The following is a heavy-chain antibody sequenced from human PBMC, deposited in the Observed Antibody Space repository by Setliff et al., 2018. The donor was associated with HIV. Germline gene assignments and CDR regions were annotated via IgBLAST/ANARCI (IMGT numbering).Heavy chain of an antibody. CDR3: ARDRYSGSSTDY. J-gene: IGHJ4*02. V-gene: IGHV3-21*01. D-gene: IGHD1-26*01. CDR2: ISSSISYT. Sequence: PGGSLRLSCSASGFTFSSYVMHWVRQAPGKGLEYVSSISSSISYTHYADSVKGRFTISRDNVKNSLYLQMNSLRAEDTAVYYCARDRYSGSSTDYWGQGTLVTVSS. CDR1: GFTFSSYV.